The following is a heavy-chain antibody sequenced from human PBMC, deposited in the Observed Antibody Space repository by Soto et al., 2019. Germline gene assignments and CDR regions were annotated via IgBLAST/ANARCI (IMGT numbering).Heavy chain of an antibody. Sequence: EVQLVESGGGLVQPGGSLRLSCAASGFTFSSYWMSWVRQAPGKGLEWVANIKQDGSEKYYVDSVKGRFTISRDNAKNSLYLQMNSLRAEDTAVYYCARGEDYDILTGLFDYWSQGTLVTVSS. CDR1: GFTFSSYW. D-gene: IGHD3-9*01. V-gene: IGHV3-7*01. CDR3: ARGEDYDILTGLFDY. J-gene: IGHJ4*02. CDR2: IKQDGSEK.